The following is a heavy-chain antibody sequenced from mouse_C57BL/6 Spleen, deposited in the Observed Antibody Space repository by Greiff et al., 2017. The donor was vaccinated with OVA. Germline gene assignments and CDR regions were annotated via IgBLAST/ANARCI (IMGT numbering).Heavy chain of an antibody. CDR3: AMGVYDYGLDY. J-gene: IGHJ2*01. V-gene: IGHV14-2*01. CDR1: GFNIKDYY. Sequence: EVQLQQSGAELVKPGASVKLSCTASGFNIKDYYMHWVKQRTEQGLEWIGRIDPEAGETKYAPKFQGKATITADTSSNTAYLQLSSLTSEDTAVYYCAMGVYDYGLDYWGQGTTLTVSS. CDR2: IDPEAGET. D-gene: IGHD2-4*01.